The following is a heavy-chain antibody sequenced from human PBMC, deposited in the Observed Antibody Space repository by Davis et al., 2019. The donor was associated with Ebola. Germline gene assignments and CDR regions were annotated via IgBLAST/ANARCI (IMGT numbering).Heavy chain of an antibody. CDR3: AREGYSYGSFAY. V-gene: IGHV4-30-4*01. Sequence: SETLSLTCTVSGDSISSGDYYWSWIRQTPGKGLEWIGYIYYSGSTYYNPSLKSRVSISEDTSKNQFSLKLSSVTAADTAVYYCAREGYSYGSFAYWGQGTLVTVSS. J-gene: IGHJ4*02. D-gene: IGHD5-18*01. CDR2: IYYSGST. CDR1: GDSISSGDYY.